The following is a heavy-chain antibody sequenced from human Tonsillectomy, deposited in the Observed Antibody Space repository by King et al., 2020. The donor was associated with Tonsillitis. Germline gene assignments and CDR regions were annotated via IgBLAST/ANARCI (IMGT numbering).Heavy chain of an antibody. V-gene: IGHV3-7*01. J-gene: IGHJ2*01. CDR1: GFTFSRNW. Sequence: VQLVESGGGLVQPGGSLRLSCAASGFTFSRNWMSWVRQAPGKGLEWVANIKGDGSEKSYADSVKGRFSISRDNAKNSLYLQMNPLRAEDTAVYYCVRLAISSWSFYWYFDLWGRGTLVTVSS. CDR2: IKGDGSEK. CDR3: VRLAISSWSFYWYFDL. D-gene: IGHD6-13*01.